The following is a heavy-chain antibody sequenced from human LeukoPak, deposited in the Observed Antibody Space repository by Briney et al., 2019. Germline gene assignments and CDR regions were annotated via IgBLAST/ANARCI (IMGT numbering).Heavy chain of an antibody. CDR3: ARDYDYVWGSYRYTSDAFDI. CDR1: GFTFSSYS. J-gene: IGHJ3*02. CDR2: ISSSSSCI. Sequence: GGSLRLSCAASGFTFSSYSMNWVRQAPGKGLEWVSSISSSSSCIYYADSVKGRFTISRDNAKNSLYLQMNSLRAEDTAVYYCARDYDYVWGSYRYTSDAFDIWGQGTMVTVSS. D-gene: IGHD3-16*02. V-gene: IGHV3-21*01.